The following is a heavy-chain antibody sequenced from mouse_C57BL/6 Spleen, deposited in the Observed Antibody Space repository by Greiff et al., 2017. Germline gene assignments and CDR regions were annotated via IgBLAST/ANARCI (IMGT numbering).Heavy chain of an antibody. CDR2: IWSGGST. Sequence: QVQLQQSGPGLVPPSQSLSITCTVSGFSSTSYGVHWVRQSPGKGLEWLGVIWSGGSTDYNAAFISRLSISKDNSKSQVFFKMNSLQADDTAIYYCARGDDGYYEGYFDYWGQGTTLTVSS. J-gene: IGHJ2*01. V-gene: IGHV2-2*01. CDR1: GFSSTSYG. D-gene: IGHD2-3*01. CDR3: ARGDDGYYEGYFDY.